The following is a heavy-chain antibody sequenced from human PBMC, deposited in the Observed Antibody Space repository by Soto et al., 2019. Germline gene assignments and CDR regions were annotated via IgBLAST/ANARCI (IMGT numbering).Heavy chain of an antibody. CDR3: ARGYYYGSGSYYNQRWFDP. CDR1: GGSFSGYY. D-gene: IGHD3-10*01. J-gene: IGHJ5*02. V-gene: IGHV4-34*01. CDR2: INHSGST. Sequence: VYGGSFSGYYWSWIRQPPGKGLEWIGEINHSGSTNYNPSLKSRVTISVDTSKNQFSLKLSSVTAADTAVYYCARGYYYGSGSYYNQRWFDPWGQGTLVTVSS.